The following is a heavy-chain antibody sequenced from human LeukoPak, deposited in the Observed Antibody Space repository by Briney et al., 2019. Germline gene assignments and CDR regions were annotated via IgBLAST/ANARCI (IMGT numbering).Heavy chain of an antibody. J-gene: IGHJ3*02. CDR1: GFTVSNNC. D-gene: IGHD3-22*01. CDR2: ISSSSSYI. V-gene: IGHV3-21*01. CDR3: ATSPPLYDSSGYWGPFDI. Sequence: PGGSLRLSCAASGFTVSNNCMSWVRQAPGKGLEWVSSISSSSSYIYYADSVKGRFTISRDNAKNSLYLQMNSLRAEDTAVYYCATSPPLYDSSGYWGPFDIWGQGTMVTVSS.